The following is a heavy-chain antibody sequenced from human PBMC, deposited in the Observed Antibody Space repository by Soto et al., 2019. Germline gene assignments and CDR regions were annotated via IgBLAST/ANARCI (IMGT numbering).Heavy chain of an antibody. Sequence: QVQLVESGGGVVQPGRSLRLSCAASGFTFSSYAMHWVRQAPGKGLEWVAVISYDGSNKYYADSVKGRFTISRDNSKNTLYLQMNSVRGEDAAVYYCARVPSSSGRAHFDCWGQGTLGTVCS. CDR1: GFTFSSYA. V-gene: IGHV3-30-3*01. J-gene: IGHJ4*02. D-gene: IGHD2-15*01. CDR3: ARVPSSSGRAHFDC. CDR2: ISYDGSNK.